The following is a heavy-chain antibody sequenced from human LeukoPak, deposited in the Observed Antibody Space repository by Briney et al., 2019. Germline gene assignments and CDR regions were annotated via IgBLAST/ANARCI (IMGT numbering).Heavy chain of an antibody. J-gene: IGHJ6*02. D-gene: IGHD2-2*01. V-gene: IGHV1-69*04. CDR2: IIPILGIA. CDR1: GGTFSSYA. Sequence: SVKVSCKASGGTFSSYAISWVRQAPGQGLEWMGRIIPILGIANYAQKFQGRVTITADKSTSTAYMELSSLRSEDTAVYYCARSDCSSTSCYGYYYYGRDVWGQGTTVTVSS. CDR3: ARSDCSSTSCYGYYYYGRDV.